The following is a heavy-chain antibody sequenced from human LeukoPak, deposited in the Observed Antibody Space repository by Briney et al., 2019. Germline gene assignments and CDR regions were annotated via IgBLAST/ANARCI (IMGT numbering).Heavy chain of an antibody. CDR3: ARRRSSGWSDYYFDY. V-gene: IGHV4-39*01. J-gene: IGHJ4*02. D-gene: IGHD6-19*01. CDR1: GGSISSSNYY. CDR2: IYYSGST. Sequence: SETLSLTCTVSGGSISSSNYYWGWIRQPPGKGLEWIGNIYYSGSTYYNPSLKSRVTISVDTSKNQFSLKLSYVTAADTAVYYCARRRSSGWSDYYFDYWGQGTLVTVSS.